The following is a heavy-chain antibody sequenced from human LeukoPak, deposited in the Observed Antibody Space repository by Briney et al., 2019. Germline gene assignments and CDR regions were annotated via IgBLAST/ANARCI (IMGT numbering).Heavy chain of an antibody. CDR2: IYYSGST. J-gene: IGHJ4*02. Sequence: PSETLSLTCTVSGGSISNYYWSWIRQPPGKRLEWIGYIYYSGSTNYNPSLKSRVTISVDTSKNQFSLKLSSVTAADTAVYYCARQERWLQFNYFDYWGQGTLVTVSS. D-gene: IGHD5-24*01. V-gene: IGHV4-59*08. CDR3: ARQERWLQFNYFDY. CDR1: GGSISNYY.